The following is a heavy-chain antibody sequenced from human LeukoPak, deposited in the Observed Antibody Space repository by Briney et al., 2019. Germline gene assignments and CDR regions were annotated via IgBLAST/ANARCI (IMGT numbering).Heavy chain of an antibody. D-gene: IGHD6-13*01. CDR2: ISWNSGSI. CDR3: ALSLYSSSWYGPFDY. V-gene: IGHV3-9*01. Sequence: GRSLRLSCAASGFTFDDYAMPWVRQAPGKGLEWVSGISWNSGSIGYADSVKGRFTISRDNAKNSLYLQMNSLRVEDTALYYCALSLYSSSWYGPFDYWGQGTLVTVSS. CDR1: GFTFDDYA. J-gene: IGHJ4*02.